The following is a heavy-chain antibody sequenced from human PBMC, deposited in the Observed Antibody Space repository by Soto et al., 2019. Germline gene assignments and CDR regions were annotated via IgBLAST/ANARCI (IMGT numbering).Heavy chain of an antibody. J-gene: IGHJ3*02. Sequence: QVQLQESGPGLVKPSRTLTLTCTVSGGFVDSGGYYWTWIRHLPGKGLEWIGYMRYSGSSYYNPSLEGRVDMSFDTSKNHFSLKLGSVTAADTAVYYCGIPEGDPRHFGDFGRSGWGAFDIWGQGTMVTVSS. CDR3: GIPEGDPRHFGDFGRSGWGAFDI. V-gene: IGHV4-31*03. CDR2: MRYSGSS. CDR1: GGFVDSGGYY. D-gene: IGHD4-17*01.